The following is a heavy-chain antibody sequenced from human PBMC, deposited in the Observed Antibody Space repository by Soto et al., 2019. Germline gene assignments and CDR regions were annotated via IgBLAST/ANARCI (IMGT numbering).Heavy chain of an antibody. CDR3: ARCPRTIFGVVINYYYYMDV. CDR1: GFTFSSYS. V-gene: IGHV3-48*01. J-gene: IGHJ6*03. CDR2: ISSSSSTI. Sequence: GGSLRLSCAASGFTFSSYSMNWVRQAPGKGLEWVSYISSSSSTIYYADSVKGRFTISRDNAKNSLYLQMNSLRAEDTAVYYCARCPRTIFGVVINYYYYMDVWGKGTTVTVSS. D-gene: IGHD3-3*01.